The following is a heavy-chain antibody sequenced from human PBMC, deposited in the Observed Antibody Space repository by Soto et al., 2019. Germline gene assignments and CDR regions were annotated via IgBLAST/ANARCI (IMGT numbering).Heavy chain of an antibody. D-gene: IGHD3-22*01. CDR3: ATGAWYSYDSSGYPGSCFDY. J-gene: IGHJ4*02. CDR2: IYYSGST. V-gene: IGHV4-39*01. Sequence: QLQLQESGPGLVKPSETLSLTCTVSGGSISSSSYYWGWIRQPPGKGLEWIGSIYYSGSTYYNPSLKSRVTTSVDTSKNQFSLKLSSATAADAGVYYCATGAWYSYDSSGYPGSCFDYWGQGTLVTVSS. CDR1: GGSISSSSYY.